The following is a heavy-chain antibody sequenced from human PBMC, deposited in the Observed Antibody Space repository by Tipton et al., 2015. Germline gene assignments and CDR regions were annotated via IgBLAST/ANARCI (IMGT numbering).Heavy chain of an antibody. J-gene: IGHJ4*02. CDR3: ARELN. D-gene: IGHD3-16*01. V-gene: IGHV3-7*01. Sequence: SLRLSCAASGFIFTNYWMTWVRQAPGKGLEWVANIKQDGSEKYYVDSVKGRFTISRDNAKNSLYLQMNSLRAEDTAVYYCARELNWGQGTRVTVSS. CDR2: IKQDGSEK. CDR1: GFIFTNYW.